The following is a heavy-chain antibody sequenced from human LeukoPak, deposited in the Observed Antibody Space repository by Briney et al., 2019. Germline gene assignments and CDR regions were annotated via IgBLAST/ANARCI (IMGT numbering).Heavy chain of an antibody. J-gene: IGHJ6*02. D-gene: IGHD6-13*01. CDR2: ICYSGST. CDR3: ARIAAAGPGVDYYYGIDV. CDR1: CGSICTIIYY. Sequence: SETLSVTRTVSCGSICTIIYYWGWTRQPPGKGLEWNGRICYSGSTFYNPSLKSRVTISVDRSKNQFTLKLSSVTAADTAVYYCARIAAAGPGVDYYYGIDVWGQGNTVTVSS. V-gene: IGHV4-39*01.